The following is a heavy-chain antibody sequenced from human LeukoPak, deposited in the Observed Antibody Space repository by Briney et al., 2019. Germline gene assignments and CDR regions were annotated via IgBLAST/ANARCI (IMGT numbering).Heavy chain of an antibody. D-gene: IGHD6-19*01. CDR1: GFMFSKTW. CDR3: TKELHVAVAVADYYYFYMDA. V-gene: IGHV3-23*01. J-gene: IGHJ6*03. Sequence: PGGSLRLSCAVSGFMFSKTWMTWVRQSPGKGLEWLSTINGGGNTTFYSDSVRGRFTISRDNSKNTLYLHMDSLRPDDTAIYYCTKELHVAVAVADYYYFYMDAWGRGTAVTVSS. CDR2: INGGGNTT.